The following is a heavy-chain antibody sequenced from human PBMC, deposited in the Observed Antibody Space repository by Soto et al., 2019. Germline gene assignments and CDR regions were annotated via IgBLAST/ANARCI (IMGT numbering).Heavy chain of an antibody. Sequence: EVQLVESGGGLVQPGGSLRLSCAASGFSFSHYEMNWVRQAPGKGLEWVAYISSGGNIIHYADSVRGRFTVSRDNARNSLLLQMNILRVEDTALYYCARDRAAGGYWGQGTLVTVSS. J-gene: IGHJ4*02. CDR3: ARDRAAGGY. D-gene: IGHD6-13*01. CDR1: GFSFSHYE. CDR2: ISSGGNII. V-gene: IGHV3-48*03.